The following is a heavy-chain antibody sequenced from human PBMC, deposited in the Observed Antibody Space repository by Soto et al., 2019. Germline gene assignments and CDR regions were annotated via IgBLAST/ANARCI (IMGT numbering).Heavy chain of an antibody. J-gene: IGHJ6*02. Sequence: SETLSLTCAVYGGSFSGYYWSWIRQPPGKGLEWIGEINHSGSTNYNPSLKSRVTISVDTSKNQFSLKLSSVTAADTAVCYCARSGVVVPAAIPSRLYYYYYGMDVWGQGTTVTVSS. D-gene: IGHD2-2*02. CDR3: ARSGVVVPAAIPSRLYYYYYGMDV. CDR2: INHSGST. V-gene: IGHV4-34*01. CDR1: GGSFSGYY.